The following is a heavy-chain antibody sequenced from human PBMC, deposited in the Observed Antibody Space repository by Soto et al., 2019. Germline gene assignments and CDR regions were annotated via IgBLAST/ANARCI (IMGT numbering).Heavy chain of an antibody. J-gene: IGHJ4*02. CDR3: AGRDSGGFYRFFDS. D-gene: IGHD2-15*01. V-gene: IGHV1-69*01. Sequence: QEQLVQSGAEVKKPGSSVKVSCKASGGLFSSYPISWVRQVPGQGLEWMGGIIPVFQTAYYTQRFQGRVTITADESTNTAYMELTNLSSEDTAVYYCAGRDSGGFYRFFDSWGQGTLVTVSS. CDR1: GGLFSSYP. CDR2: IIPVFQTA.